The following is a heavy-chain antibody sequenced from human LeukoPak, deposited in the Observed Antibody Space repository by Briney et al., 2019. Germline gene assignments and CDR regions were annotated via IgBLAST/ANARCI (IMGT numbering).Heavy chain of an antibody. CDR2: IYHSGST. Sequence: PSETLSLTCTVSGGSISSGGYYWSWIRQPPGKGLEWIGYIYHSGSTYYNPSLKSRVTISEDTPKNQFYLKLTPATAADTAVYYCARNWGAAGWDNYNGMDVWGQGTTVIVSS. J-gene: IGHJ6*02. CDR1: GGSISSGGYY. CDR3: ARNWGAAGWDNYNGMDV. V-gene: IGHV4-30-2*05. D-gene: IGHD7-27*01.